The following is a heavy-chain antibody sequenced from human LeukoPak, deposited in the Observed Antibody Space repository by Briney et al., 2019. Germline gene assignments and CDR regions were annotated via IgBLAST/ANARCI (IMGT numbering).Heavy chain of an antibody. Sequence: ASVKVSCKASGYTFTSYYMHWVRQAPGQGLEWMGIINPSGGSTSYAQKFQGRVAMTRDTSTSTVYMELSSLRSEDTAVYYCARAFLEWLHWFDPWGQGTLVTVSS. CDR2: INPSGGST. CDR1: GYTFTSYY. J-gene: IGHJ5*02. V-gene: IGHV1-46*01. D-gene: IGHD3-3*01. CDR3: ARAFLEWLHWFDP.